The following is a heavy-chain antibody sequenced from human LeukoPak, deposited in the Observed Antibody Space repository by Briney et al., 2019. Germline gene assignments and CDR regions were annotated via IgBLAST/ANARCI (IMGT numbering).Heavy chain of an antibody. CDR1: GGSISSYY. CDR2: IYYSGST. V-gene: IGHV4-59*01. J-gene: IGHJ4*02. D-gene: IGHD3-22*01. Sequence: SETLSLTCTVSGGSISSYYWSWIRQPPGKGLEWIGYIYYSGSTNYNPSLKSRVTISVDTSKNQFSLKLSSVTAADTAVYYCARQPYDSSGYCDYWGQGTLVTVSS. CDR3: ARQPYDSSGYCDY.